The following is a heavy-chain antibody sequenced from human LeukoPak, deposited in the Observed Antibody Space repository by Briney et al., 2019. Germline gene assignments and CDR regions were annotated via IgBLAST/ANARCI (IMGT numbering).Heavy chain of an antibody. CDR1: GFTFSSYG. Sequence: GGSLRLSCAASGFTFSSYGMHWVRQAPGKGLEWVACIRYDGTNTYYADSVKGRFTISRDNSKNTLYLQMNSLRAEDTAVYYCAKDRSFWSGYYWARPGDFDYWGQGTLVTVSS. D-gene: IGHD3-3*01. CDR2: IRYDGTNT. V-gene: IGHV3-30*02. CDR3: AKDRSFWSGYYWARPGDFDY. J-gene: IGHJ4*02.